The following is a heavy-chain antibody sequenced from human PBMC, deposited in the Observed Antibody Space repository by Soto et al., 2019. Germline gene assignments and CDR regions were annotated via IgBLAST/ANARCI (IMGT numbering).Heavy chain of an antibody. Sequence: XTLSLPSTVSGGSLSTGSYYWSWIRQPPGKGLEWIGYIYYSGGTNYNTYLKSRVTISVETSKNQFSLKLSSVNAADTAVYYCARGLRPTYYYDSSGLNWGQGTLGTVS. J-gene: IGHJ4*02. CDR2: IYYSGGT. CDR3: ARGLRPTYYYDSSGLN. CDR1: GGSLSTGSYY. V-gene: IGHV4-61*01. D-gene: IGHD3-22*01.